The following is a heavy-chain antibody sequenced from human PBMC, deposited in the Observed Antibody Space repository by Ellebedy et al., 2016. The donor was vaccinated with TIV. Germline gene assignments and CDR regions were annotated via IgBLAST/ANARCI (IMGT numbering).Heavy chain of an antibody. J-gene: IGHJ3*01. CDR1: GFTFSNYA. V-gene: IGHV3-23*01. CDR2: INGYTT. CDR3: ARDTVGVGPDLEV. D-gene: IGHD4-23*01. Sequence: GESLKISCEASGFTFSNYAMCWVRQAPGMGLEWVSTINGYTTYYADSVRGRLTISRDNSRNTLYLAINSLRAADTAMYYCARDTVGVGPDLEVWGQGTMVTVSS.